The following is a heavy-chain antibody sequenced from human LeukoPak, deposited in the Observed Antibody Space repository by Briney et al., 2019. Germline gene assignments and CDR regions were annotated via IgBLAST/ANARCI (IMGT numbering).Heavy chain of an antibody. D-gene: IGHD3-22*01. J-gene: IGHJ4*02. Sequence: TGGSLRLSCAASGFTFSDYYMSWIRQAPGKGLEWVSYISTSSSYTNYADSVKGRFTISRDNAKNSLYLQMNSLRAEDTAVYYCATHPYDSSGYPSQQDDYWGQGTLVTVSS. CDR3: ATHPYDSSGYPSQQDDY. CDR1: GFTFSDYY. CDR2: ISTSSSYT. V-gene: IGHV3-11*06.